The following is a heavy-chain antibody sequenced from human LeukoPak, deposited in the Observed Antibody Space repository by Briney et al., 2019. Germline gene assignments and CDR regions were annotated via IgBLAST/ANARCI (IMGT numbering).Heavy chain of an antibody. J-gene: IGHJ3*02. CDR1: GGSFSGYY. CDR2: INHSGST. D-gene: IGHD4-17*01. Sequence: PSGTLSLTCAVYGGSFSGYYWSWIRQPPGKGLEWIGEINHSGSTNYNPSLKSRVTISVDTSKNQFSLKLSSVTAADTAVYYCARDEAVTTLSDAFDIWGQGTMVTVSS. V-gene: IGHV4-34*01. CDR3: ARDEAVTTLSDAFDI.